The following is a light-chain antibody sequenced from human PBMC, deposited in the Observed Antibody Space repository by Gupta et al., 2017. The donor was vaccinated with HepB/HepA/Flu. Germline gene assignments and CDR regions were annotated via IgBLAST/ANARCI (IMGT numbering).Light chain of an antibody. V-gene: IGLV5-39*01. Sequence: KPVSLPRYLLRYKSDSDKQQGSGVPSRFSGSKDASTTAGLLLISGLQSADEADYYCAIWYSGTYVVFGGGTKLTVL. J-gene: IGLJ2*01. CDR2: YKSDSDK. CDR3: AIWYSGTYVV.